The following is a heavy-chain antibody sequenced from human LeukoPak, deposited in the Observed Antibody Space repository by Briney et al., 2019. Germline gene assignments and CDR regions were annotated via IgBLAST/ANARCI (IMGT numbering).Heavy chain of an antibody. CDR3: ARVATYYYDSSGYHRWFDP. CDR1: GYTFTSYD. J-gene: IGHJ5*02. D-gene: IGHD3-22*01. CDR2: MNPNSGNT. Sequence: ASGKVSCKASGYTFTSYDINWVRQATGQGLEWMGWMNPNSGNTGYAQKFQGRVTMTRNTSISTAYMELSRLRSDDTAVYYCARVATYYYDSSGYHRWFDPWGQGTLVTVSS. V-gene: IGHV1-8*01.